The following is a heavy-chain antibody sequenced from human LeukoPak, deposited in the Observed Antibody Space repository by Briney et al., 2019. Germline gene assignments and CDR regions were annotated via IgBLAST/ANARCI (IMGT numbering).Heavy chain of an antibody. D-gene: IGHD3-10*01. V-gene: IGHV3-9*01. CDR3: AKGRYGSGSSFDY. J-gene: IGHJ4*02. Sequence: GGSLRLSCAASGFTFADYAMHWVRQTPGKGLEWVSGISWNSGSIGYADSVKGRFTISRDNAKNSLYLQMNSLRAEDTALYYCAKGRYGSGSSFDYWGQGTLVTVSS. CDR1: GFTFADYA. CDR2: ISWNSGSI.